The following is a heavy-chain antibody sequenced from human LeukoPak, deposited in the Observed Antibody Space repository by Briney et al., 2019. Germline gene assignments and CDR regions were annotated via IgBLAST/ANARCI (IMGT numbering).Heavy chain of an antibody. J-gene: IGHJ4*02. CDR3: ARDHRDENWNSVSDY. D-gene: IGHD1-7*01. V-gene: IGHV4-39*07. CDR1: GGSISSSSYY. CDR2: TYYSGSTGST. Sequence: SETLSLTCTVSGGSISSSSYYWGWLRQPPGTGLEWIGSTYYSGSTGSTYYNPSFKIRVTILIDTSKNQFSLKLSSVTAADTAVYYCARDHRDENWNSVSDYWGQGTLVTVSS.